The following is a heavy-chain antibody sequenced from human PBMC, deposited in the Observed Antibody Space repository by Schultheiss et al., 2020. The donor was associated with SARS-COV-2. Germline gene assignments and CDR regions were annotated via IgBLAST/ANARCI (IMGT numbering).Heavy chain of an antibody. CDR3: ARLTPNCYYFDY. CDR2: ISSSSSYI. J-gene: IGHJ4*02. CDR1: GFTFSSYS. V-gene: IGHV3-21*01. D-gene: IGHD2-21*02. Sequence: GGSLRLSCAASGFTFSSYSMNWVRQAPGKGLEWVSSISSSSSYIYYADSVKGRFTISRDNAKNSLYLQMNSLRAEDTAVYYCARLTPNCYYFDYWGQGTLVTVSS.